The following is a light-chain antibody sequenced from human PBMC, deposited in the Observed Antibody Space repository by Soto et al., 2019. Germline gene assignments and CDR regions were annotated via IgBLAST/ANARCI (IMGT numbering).Light chain of an antibody. CDR3: QQYNSYPWT. Sequence: DIQMTQSPSTLSASVGDRVTITCRASQSISSWLAWYQQKPGTAPKLLIYTASTLESGVPSRFSGSGSWTEFTLTISSLQPDDFATYYCQQYNSYPWTFGQGTKVEIK. J-gene: IGKJ1*01. CDR2: TAS. CDR1: QSISSW. V-gene: IGKV1-5*03.